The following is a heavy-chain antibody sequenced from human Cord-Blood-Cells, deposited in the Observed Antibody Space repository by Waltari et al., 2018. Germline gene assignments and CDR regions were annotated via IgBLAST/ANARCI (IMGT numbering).Heavy chain of an antibody. J-gene: IGHJ4*02. CDR2: IKQEGRWK. CDR3: ARDEGLGDFDY. V-gene: IGHV3-7*01. CDR1: GFTFSRYW. D-gene: IGHD3-16*01. Sequence: EVQLVESGGGLVQPGGSLRLSCAASGFTFSRYWMSWVRQAPGKGVWWVANIKQEGRWKYYVDSVKGRFTISRDNAKNSRYLHMNSLRAEDTAVYYCARDEGLGDFDYWGQGTLVTVSS.